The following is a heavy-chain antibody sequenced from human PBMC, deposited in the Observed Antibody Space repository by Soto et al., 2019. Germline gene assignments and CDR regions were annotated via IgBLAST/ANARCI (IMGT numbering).Heavy chain of an antibody. CDR2: IYYSGST. J-gene: IGHJ4*02. V-gene: IGHV4-31*03. CDR1: GGSISSGGYY. CDR3: ARANEYDSSGYYVDY. D-gene: IGHD3-22*01. Sequence: TLSLTCTVSGGSISSGGYYWSWIRQHPGKGLEWIGYIYYSGSTYYTLSLKSRVTISVDTSKNQFSLKLSSVTAADTAVYYCARANEYDSSGYYVDYWGQGTLVTVSS.